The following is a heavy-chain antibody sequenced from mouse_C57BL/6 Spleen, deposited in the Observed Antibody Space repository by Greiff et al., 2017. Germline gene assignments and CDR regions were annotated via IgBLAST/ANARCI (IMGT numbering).Heavy chain of an antibody. V-gene: IGHV1-52*01. J-gene: IGHJ1*03. CDR2: IDPSDSET. D-gene: IGHD1-1*01. CDR3: ARRDGSSYGWYFDV. CDR1: GYTFTSYW. Sequence: VQLQQPGAELVRPGSSVKLSCKASGYTFTSYWMHWVKQRPIQGLEWIGNIDPSDSETHYNQKFKDKATLTVDKSSSTAYMQLSSLTSEDSAVYYCARRDGSSYGWYFDVWGTGTTVTVSS.